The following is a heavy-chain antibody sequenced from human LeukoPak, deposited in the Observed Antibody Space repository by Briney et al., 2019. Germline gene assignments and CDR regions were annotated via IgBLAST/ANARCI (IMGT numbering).Heavy chain of an antibody. CDR3: ASVSVWELATHPGGSFDY. J-gene: IGHJ4*02. V-gene: IGHV4-30-4*01. CDR1: GGLISRIEYY. Sequence: SETLSLTCTVSGGLISRIEYYWSWIRQSPVKGLERLGHIYHTGTTLYSPHLSNRLSISVDSSRNQFSLTLNSMTAADTAVYYCASVSVWELATHPGGSFDYWGRGILVTVPS. D-gene: IGHD5-24*01. CDR2: IYHTGTT.